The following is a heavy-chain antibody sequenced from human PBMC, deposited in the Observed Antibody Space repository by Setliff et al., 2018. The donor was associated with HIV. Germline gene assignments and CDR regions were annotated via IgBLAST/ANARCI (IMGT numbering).Heavy chain of an antibody. J-gene: IGHJ6*03. Sequence: SETLSLTCAVSGYAITSGFYWGWLRQPPGKVLEWIGSIYHSGTTNYNPSLKSRVTISVDTSKNQFSLQLSSVTAAETAVYYCARGGPSVPCTSVSSPPYYYMDVWGKGATVTVSS. V-gene: IGHV4-38-2*01. CDR2: IYHSGTT. CDR1: GYAITSGFY. CDR3: ARGGPSVPCTSVSSPPYYYMDV. D-gene: IGHD2-2*01.